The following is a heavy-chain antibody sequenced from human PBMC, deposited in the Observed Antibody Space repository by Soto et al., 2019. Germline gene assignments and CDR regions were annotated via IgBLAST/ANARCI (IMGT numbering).Heavy chain of an antibody. CDR2: ISHDGVAK. D-gene: IGHD2-15*01. CDR3: AGAPGRGSPVDY. V-gene: IGHV3-33*01. CDR1: GFTLSDYG. J-gene: IGHJ4*02. Sequence: QVQLVESGGGVVQPGRSLRLSCTASGFTLSDYGMHWVRQAPGKGLEWVAVISHDGVAKYYEESVTGRITISRDSSKNTVHLQIGSLGAEETALYCCAGAPGRGSPVDYWGQGTLVTVSS.